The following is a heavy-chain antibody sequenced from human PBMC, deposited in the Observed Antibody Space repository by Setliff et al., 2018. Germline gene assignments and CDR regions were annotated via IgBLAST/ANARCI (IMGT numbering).Heavy chain of an antibody. J-gene: IGHJ4*02. CDR2: IYSSGST. CDR1: GYSISSGYI. V-gene: IGHV4-38-2*02. CDR3: ARESRYYYDNLGTLDY. Sequence: ASETLSLTCTVSGYSISSGYIWGWIRQPPGKGLEWIGYIYSSGSTYYNPSLKSRVSISVDTSKNQFSLKLSSVTAADTAVYYCARESRYYYDNLGTLDYWGQGTLVTVS. D-gene: IGHD3-22*01.